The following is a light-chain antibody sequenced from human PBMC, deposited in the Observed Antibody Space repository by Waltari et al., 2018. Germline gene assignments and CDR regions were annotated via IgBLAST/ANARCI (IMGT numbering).Light chain of an antibody. Sequence: QSALTQPASVSGSPGQSITISCTGTNSDIGGYNFVSWYQQHTGKAPRLMIYDVNKRTSGVSNRFSGSKSGNTASLTISGLQADDEADYYCTSFTSTTSYVVFGGGTNLTV. CDR3: TSFTSTTSYVV. J-gene: IGLJ2*01. CDR1: NSDIGGYNF. V-gene: IGLV2-14*03. CDR2: DVN.